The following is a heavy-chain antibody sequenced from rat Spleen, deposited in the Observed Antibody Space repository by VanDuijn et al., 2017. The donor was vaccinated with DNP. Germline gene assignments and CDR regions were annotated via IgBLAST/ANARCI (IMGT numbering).Heavy chain of an antibody. CDR3: ARMHYGGDN. J-gene: IGHJ2*01. CDR2: INSAGST. V-gene: IGHV3-3*01. D-gene: IGHD1-11*01. CDR1: GYSISTSYR. Sequence: EVQLQESGPGLVKPSQSLSLTCSVTGYSISTSYRWNWIRKFPGNKLEWMGYINSAGSTHYNPSLKSRISITRDTSKKQFFLQVTSGTPEDTATYSVARMHYGGDNWGQGVMVTVSS.